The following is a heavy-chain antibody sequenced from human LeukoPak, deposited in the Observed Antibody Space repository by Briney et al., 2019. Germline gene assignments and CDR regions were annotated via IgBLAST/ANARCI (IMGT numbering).Heavy chain of an antibody. CDR1: GGSISSSSYY. CDR2: IYYSGST. D-gene: IGHD3-10*01. J-gene: IGHJ4*02. V-gene: IGHV4-39*07. CDR3: ARVAANYYGSGSYQYYFDY. Sequence: SETLSLTCTVSGGSISSSSYYWGWIRQPPGKGLEWIGSIYYSGSTYYNPSLKSRVTISVDTSKNQFSLKLSSVTAADTAVYYCARVAANYYGSGSYQYYFDYWGQGTLVTVSS.